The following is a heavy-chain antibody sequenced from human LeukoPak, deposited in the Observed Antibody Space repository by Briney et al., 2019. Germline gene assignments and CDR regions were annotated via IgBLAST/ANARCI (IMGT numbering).Heavy chain of an antibody. CDR1: GFTFSSYG. CDR2: ITGSGGST. J-gene: IGHJ2*01. Sequence: PGGSLRLSCAASGFTFSSYGMNWVRQAPGKGLEWVSAITGSGGSTYYADSVKGRFTISRDNSKNTLYLQMNSLRAEDTAVYYCATLNFASGSYYFRYFDLWGRGTLVTVSS. CDR3: ATLNFASGSYYFRYFDL. D-gene: IGHD1-26*01. V-gene: IGHV3-23*01.